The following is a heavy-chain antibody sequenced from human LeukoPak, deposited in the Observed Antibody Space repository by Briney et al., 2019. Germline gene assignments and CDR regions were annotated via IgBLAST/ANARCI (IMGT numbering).Heavy chain of an antibody. V-gene: IGHV4-39*07. J-gene: IGHJ3*02. CDR3: ARAHYDSSGYGFDI. CDR2: IYYTGIT. Sequence: SETLSLTCTVSGGSISSSTYYWGWIRQPPGKGLEWIGNIYYTGITYYNPSLKSRVTISVDTSKNQFSLKLSSVTAADTALYYCARAHYDSSGYGFDIWGQGTMVTVSS. CDR1: GGSISSSTYY. D-gene: IGHD3-22*01.